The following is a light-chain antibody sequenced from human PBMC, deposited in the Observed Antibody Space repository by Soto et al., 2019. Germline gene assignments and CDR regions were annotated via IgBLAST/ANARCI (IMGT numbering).Light chain of an antibody. CDR2: AAS. Sequence: DIQVTQSPCSLSASVGGRVIITCRASQGIRNSLAWYQQKPGKVPNLLIYAASTLQSGVPSRISGSGSGTDFTLTISSLQPEDVATYYCLKYYSAPWTFGQGTKVEIK. V-gene: IGKV1-27*01. CDR1: QGIRNS. J-gene: IGKJ1*01. CDR3: LKYYSAPWT.